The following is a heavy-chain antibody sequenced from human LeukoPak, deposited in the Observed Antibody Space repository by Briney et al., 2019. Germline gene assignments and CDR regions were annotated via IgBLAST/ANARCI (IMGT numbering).Heavy chain of an antibody. D-gene: IGHD3-9*01. CDR2: INPNSGGT. CDR3: ARSPHILTGENFDF. Sequence: ASVKVSFKASGYTCTGYYMHWVRQAPGQGLEWMGWINPNSGGTNYAQKFQDRVSMTRDTSISTAYMQLSRLRSDDTAVYYCARSPHILTGENFDFWGQGTLLTVSS. CDR1: GYTCTGYY. J-gene: IGHJ4*02. V-gene: IGHV1-2*02.